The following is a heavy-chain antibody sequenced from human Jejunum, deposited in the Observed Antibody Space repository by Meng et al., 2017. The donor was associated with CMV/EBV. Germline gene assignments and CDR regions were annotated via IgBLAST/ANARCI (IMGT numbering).Heavy chain of an antibody. Sequence: LTCAASGFAFSRYWKHWVRQVPGKGLVWVARIDTGGSRTDYADSAKGRFTISRDNVKNTLYLQMNSLRAEDTAVYYCARDLGGGSGYWGPGTLVTVSS. CDR2: IDTGGSRT. CDR1: GFAFSRYW. V-gene: IGHV3-74*01. J-gene: IGHJ4*02. D-gene: IGHD3-16*01. CDR3: ARDLGGGSGY.